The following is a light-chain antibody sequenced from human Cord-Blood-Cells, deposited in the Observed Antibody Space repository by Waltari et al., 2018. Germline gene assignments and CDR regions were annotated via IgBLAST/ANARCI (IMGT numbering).Light chain of an antibody. CDR1: SSDVGSYNR. CDR3: SSYTSSSTVV. CDR2: EVS. J-gene: IGLJ2*01. Sequence: QSALTQPPSVSGSPGQSVTIPCTGTSSDVGSYNRVSWYQQPPGTAPKLMIYEVSNRPSGAPDRFSGSKSGNTASLTISGLQAEDEADYYCSSYTSSSTVVFGGGTKLTVL. V-gene: IGLV2-18*02.